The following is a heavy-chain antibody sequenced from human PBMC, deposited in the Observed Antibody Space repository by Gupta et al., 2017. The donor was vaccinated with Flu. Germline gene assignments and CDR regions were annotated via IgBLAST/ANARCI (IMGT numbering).Heavy chain of an antibody. Sequence: EVQLLESGGGLVQPGGSLSLSGAASGFTFSDHAMNWFRQAPGKGLDWDSIINHKGQSTHYADSVKGRFTISRDDSKSTLYLQMNNLGVEDTAVYYCASRGWNRISSFDSWGQGTLVTGST. CDR2: INHKGQST. V-gene: IGHV3-23*01. CDR3: ASRGWNRISSFDS. CDR1: GFTFSDHA. J-gene: IGHJ4*02. D-gene: IGHD6-19*01.